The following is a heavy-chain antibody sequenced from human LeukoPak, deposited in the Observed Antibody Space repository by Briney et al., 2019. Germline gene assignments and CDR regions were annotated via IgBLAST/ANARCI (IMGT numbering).Heavy chain of an antibody. V-gene: IGHV4-59*01. J-gene: IGHJ4*02. CDR3: ARAKYYYDSSGYYY. CDR2: IYYSGST. Sequence: SETLSLTCTVSGGPISSYYWSWIRQPPGKGLEWIGYIYYSGSTNYNPSLKSRVTISVDTSKNQFSLKLSSVTAADTAVYYCARAKYYYDSSGYYYWGQGTLVTVSS. D-gene: IGHD3-22*01. CDR1: GGPISSYY.